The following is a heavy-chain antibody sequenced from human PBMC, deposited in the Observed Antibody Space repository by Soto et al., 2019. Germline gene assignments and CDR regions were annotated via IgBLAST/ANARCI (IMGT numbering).Heavy chain of an antibody. CDR3: ARVMRDCSGGSCYPLSFYYFDY. V-gene: IGHV1-69*12. CDR1: GGTFSSYA. Sequence: QVQLVQSGAEVKKPGSSVKVSCKASGGTFSSYAISWVRQAPGQGLEWMGGIIPIFGTANYAQKFQGRVMIIADESTSTAYMELSSLRSEDTAVYYCARVMRDCSGGSCYPLSFYYFDYWGQGTLVTVSS. D-gene: IGHD2-15*01. CDR2: IIPIFGTA. J-gene: IGHJ4*02.